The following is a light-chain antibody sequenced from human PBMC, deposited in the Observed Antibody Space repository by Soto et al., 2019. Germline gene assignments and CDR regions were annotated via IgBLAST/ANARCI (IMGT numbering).Light chain of an antibody. CDR1: HSVSSSY. Sequence: EIVLTQSTGNLPLSRGESATLCSRDSHSVSSSYLAWYQQKPGQATRLLIYGASTRATGIPARFSGSGSGTEFTLTISSLQSEDFAVYYCQQYNNWLSSTFGQGTRLEIK. J-gene: IGKJ5*01. CDR3: QQYNNWLSST. CDR2: GAS. V-gene: IGKV3-15*01.